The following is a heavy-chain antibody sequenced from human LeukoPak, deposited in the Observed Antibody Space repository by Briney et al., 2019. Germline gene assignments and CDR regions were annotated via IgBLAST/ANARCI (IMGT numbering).Heavy chain of an antibody. CDR1: GFTFSSHD. CDR3: ARGKTGDDYVVFDY. CDR2: SDSTGDT. V-gene: IGHV3-13*01. Sequence: GGSLRLSCAASGFTFSSHDMYWVRQTGKRLEWVAASDSTGDTYYLDSVKGRFTISRETVKNSFSLQMNSLRVGDTGVYYCARGKTGDDYVVFDYWGQGVLVTVSS. D-gene: IGHD3-10*02. J-gene: IGHJ4*02.